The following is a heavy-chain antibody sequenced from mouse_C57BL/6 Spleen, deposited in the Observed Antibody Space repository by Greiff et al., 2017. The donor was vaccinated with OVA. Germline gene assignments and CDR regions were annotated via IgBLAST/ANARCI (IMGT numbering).Heavy chain of an antibody. D-gene: IGHD1-1*01. CDR2: IYPGSGNT. V-gene: IGHV1-76*01. CDR3: ARSDTTVASYFDY. CDR1: GYTFTDYY. Sequence: QVQLQQSGAELVRPGASVKLSCKASGYTFTDYYINWVKQRPGQGLEWIARIYPGSGNTYYNEKFKGKATLTAEKSSSTAYMQLSSLTSEDSAVYFCARSDTTVASYFDYWGQGTTLTVSS. J-gene: IGHJ2*01.